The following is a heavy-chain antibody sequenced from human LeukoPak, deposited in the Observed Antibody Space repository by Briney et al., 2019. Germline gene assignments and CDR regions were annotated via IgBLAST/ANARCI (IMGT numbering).Heavy chain of an antibody. CDR3: ARDSSYTGDRGGWFDP. Sequence: ASVKVSCKASGYTFTSYGISWVRQAPGQGLEWMGWISAYNGNTNYAQKLQGRVTMTTDTSTSTAYMELRSLRSDDTAVYYCARDSSYTGDRGGWFDPWGQGTLVTVSS. CDR2: ISAYNGNT. V-gene: IGHV1-18*01. D-gene: IGHD7-27*01. J-gene: IGHJ5*02. CDR1: GYTFTSYG.